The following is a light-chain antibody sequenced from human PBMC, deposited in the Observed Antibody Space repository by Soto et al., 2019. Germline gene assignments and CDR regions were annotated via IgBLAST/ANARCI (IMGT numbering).Light chain of an antibody. Sequence: EIVLTQSPGTLSLSPGERATLSCRASQSVTSSYLAWYQQKPGQAPRLLIYGASSSATGIPDRFSGSGSGTDFTLTISRLEPEDFAVYSCQQYGSSPLTFGGGTKVEIK. CDR1: QSVTSSY. J-gene: IGKJ4*01. CDR2: GAS. V-gene: IGKV3-20*01. CDR3: QQYGSSPLT.